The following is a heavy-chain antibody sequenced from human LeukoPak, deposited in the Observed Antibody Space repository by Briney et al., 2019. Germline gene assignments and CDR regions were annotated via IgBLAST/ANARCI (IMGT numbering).Heavy chain of an antibody. CDR1: GFTFSSYA. CDR3: ARDVWATRMTTVTLYYYYYGMDV. Sequence: GGSLRLSCAASGFTFSSYAMHWVRQAPGKGLEWVAVISYDGSNKYYADSVKGRFTISRDNSKNTLYLQMNSLRAEDTAVYYCARDVWATRMTTVTLYYYYYGMDVWGQGTTVTVSS. J-gene: IGHJ6*02. CDR2: ISYDGSNK. D-gene: IGHD4-4*01. V-gene: IGHV3-30-3*01.